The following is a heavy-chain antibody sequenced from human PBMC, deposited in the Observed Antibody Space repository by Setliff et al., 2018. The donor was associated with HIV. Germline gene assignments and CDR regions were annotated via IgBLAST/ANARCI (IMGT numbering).Heavy chain of an antibody. D-gene: IGHD3-22*01. Sequence: PSETLPLTCAVYGGSFSGYYWSWIRQPPGKGLEWIGEINHSGSTNYNPSLKSRVTISVDTSKNQFSLKLSSVTAADTAVYYCASTTRITMIVVVPHPLDVWGKGTTVTVS. CDR3: ASTTRITMIVVVPHPLDV. CDR1: GGSFSGYY. CDR2: INHSGST. J-gene: IGHJ6*03. V-gene: IGHV4-34*01.